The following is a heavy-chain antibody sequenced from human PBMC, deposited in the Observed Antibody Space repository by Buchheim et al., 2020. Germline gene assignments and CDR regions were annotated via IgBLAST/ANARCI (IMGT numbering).Heavy chain of an antibody. J-gene: IGHJ6*02. CDR2: IVSSGSTI. Sequence: EVQLVESGGGLVQPGGSLRLSCAASGFTFSSYEMNWVRQAPGKGLEWVSYIVSSGSTIYYADSVKGRFTISRDNAKNSLYPQMNSLRAEDTAVYYCARGVVVPAALAYYYYYYGMDVWGQGTT. CDR3: ARGVVVPAALAYYYYYYGMDV. V-gene: IGHV3-48*03. CDR1: GFTFSSYE. D-gene: IGHD2-2*01.